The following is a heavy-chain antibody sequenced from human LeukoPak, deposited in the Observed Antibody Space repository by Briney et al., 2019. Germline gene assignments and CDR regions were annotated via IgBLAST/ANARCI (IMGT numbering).Heavy chain of an antibody. Sequence: GGSLRLSCAASGFTFTNAWMSWVRQTPGKGLEWVGRITANPHGGATDYAAPVKGRFTISRDDSKNTLYLQMNSLKTEDTAVYYCTTRLTVTFGGVIVLDYWGQGTLVTVSS. CDR1: GFTFTNAW. D-gene: IGHD3-16*02. J-gene: IGHJ4*02. CDR2: ITANPHGGAT. CDR3: TTRLTVTFGGVIVLDY. V-gene: IGHV3-15*01.